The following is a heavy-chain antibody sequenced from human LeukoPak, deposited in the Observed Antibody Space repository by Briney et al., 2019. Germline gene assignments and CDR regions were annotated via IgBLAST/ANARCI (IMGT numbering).Heavy chain of an antibody. Sequence: GASVKVSCKASGYTFTTYGISWVRQAPGQGLEWMGWISAYNGNTNYAQKFQGRVTMTTDTSTSTAYMELRTLRSDDTAVYYCARGRGKTTVTRALINWFDPWGQGTLVTVSS. J-gene: IGHJ5*02. D-gene: IGHD4-17*01. CDR1: GYTFTTYG. CDR3: ARGRGKTTVTRALINWFDP. CDR2: ISAYNGNT. V-gene: IGHV1-18*01.